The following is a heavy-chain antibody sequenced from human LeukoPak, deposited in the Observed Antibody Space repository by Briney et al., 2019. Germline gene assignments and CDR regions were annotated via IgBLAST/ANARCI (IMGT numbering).Heavy chain of an antibody. J-gene: IGHJ5*02. CDR2: IPDIGSI. V-gene: IGHV4-59*12. Sequence: SETLSLTCSVSGGSISSYYWSWIRQPPGKGLEWIAYIPDIGSINYNPSLKSRVTISVDRSKNQFSLKLSSVTAADTAVYYCARGLLGWFDPWGQGTLVTVSS. D-gene: IGHD3-10*01. CDR1: GGSISSYY. CDR3: ARGLLGWFDP.